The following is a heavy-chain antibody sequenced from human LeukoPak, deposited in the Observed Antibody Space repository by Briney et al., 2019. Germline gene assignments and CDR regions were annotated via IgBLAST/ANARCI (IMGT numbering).Heavy chain of an antibody. Sequence: GTSLRLSCAASGFTFSTYGMHWVRQAPGKGLECVAGIWGDGSNTYYADSVKGRFIISRDNSKNTLYLQMNSLRAEDTAVYYCARAGYNSGWYEYWGQGTLVTVSS. J-gene: IGHJ4*02. CDR3: ARAGYNSGWYEY. V-gene: IGHV3-33*01. CDR1: GFTFSTYG. D-gene: IGHD6-19*01. CDR2: IWGDGSNT.